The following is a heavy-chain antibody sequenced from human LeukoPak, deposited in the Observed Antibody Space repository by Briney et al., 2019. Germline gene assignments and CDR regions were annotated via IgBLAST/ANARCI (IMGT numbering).Heavy chain of an antibody. CDR3: AKLGVRGVITPIDY. D-gene: IGHD3-10*02. J-gene: IGHJ4*02. V-gene: IGHV3-23*01. Sequence: GGSLRLSCAASAFTFSSYAMSWVRQAPGKGLEWVSAISGSGGSTYYADSVKGRFTISRDNSKNTLYLQMNSLRAEDTAVYYCAKLGVRGVITPIDYWGQGTLVTVSS. CDR1: AFTFSSYA. CDR2: ISGSGGST.